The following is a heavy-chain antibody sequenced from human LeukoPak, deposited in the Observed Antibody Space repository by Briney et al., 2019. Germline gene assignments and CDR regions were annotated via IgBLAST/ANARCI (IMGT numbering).Heavy chain of an antibody. V-gene: IGHV3-23*01. CDR2: IGGSSGST. CDR3: ARDPGVVAFHYLDY. J-gene: IGHJ4*02. Sequence: TGGSLRLSCAASGFTFSSHAMAWVRQAPGKGLEWVSAIGGSSGSTYYADSMKGRFTISRDNSKNTVYLQMNNLRADDTAVYYCARDPGVVAFHYLDYWGQGTLVTVSS. CDR1: GFTFSSHA. D-gene: IGHD3-3*01.